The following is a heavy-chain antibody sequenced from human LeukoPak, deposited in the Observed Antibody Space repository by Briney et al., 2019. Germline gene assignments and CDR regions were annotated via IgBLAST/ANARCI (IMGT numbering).Heavy chain of an antibody. Sequence: ASVKVSCKSSGYTFTVYYMHWVRQAPGQGLEWMGLINPNSGGTNYAQKFQGRVTMTRDTSISTAYMELSRLRSDDTAVYYCARGSLLWFGGDQNWFDPWGQGTLVTVSS. CDR1: GYTFTVYY. J-gene: IGHJ5*02. D-gene: IGHD3-10*01. V-gene: IGHV1-2*02. CDR3: ARGSLLWFGGDQNWFDP. CDR2: INPNSGGT.